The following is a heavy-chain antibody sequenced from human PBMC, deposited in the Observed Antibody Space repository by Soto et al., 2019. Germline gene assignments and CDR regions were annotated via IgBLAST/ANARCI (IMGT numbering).Heavy chain of an antibody. CDR1: GGSISISSYY. V-gene: IGHV4-39*01. J-gene: IGHJ1*01. CDR2: MYYSGGT. CDR3: ARLDRFLEYFNH. Sequence: QLQLQESGPGLVKPSETLSLTCSVSGGSISISSYYWGWVRQPPGKGLEWIASMYYSGGTYYHPSLKSRATISVDKSTNQFSLKLTSATAADTAVYYCARLDRFLEYFNHWGRGTLVTVSS. D-gene: IGHD3-3*01.